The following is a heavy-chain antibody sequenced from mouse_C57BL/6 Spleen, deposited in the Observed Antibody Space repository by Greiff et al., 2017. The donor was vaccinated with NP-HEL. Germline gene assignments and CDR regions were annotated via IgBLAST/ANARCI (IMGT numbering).Heavy chain of an antibody. CDR2: INPSTGGT. D-gene: IGHD1-2*01. J-gene: IGHJ3*01. CDR1: GYSFTGYY. CDR3: ARDYGQFAY. V-gene: IGHV1-42*01. Sequence: EVQLQQSGPELVKPGASVKISCKASGYSFTGYYMNWVKQSPEKSLEWIGEINPSTGGTTYNQKFKAKATLTVDKSSSTAYMQLKSLTSEDSAVYYCARDYGQFAYWGQGTLVTVSA.